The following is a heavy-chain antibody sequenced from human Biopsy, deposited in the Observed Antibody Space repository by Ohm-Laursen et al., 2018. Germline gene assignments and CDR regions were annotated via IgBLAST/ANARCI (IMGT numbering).Heavy chain of an antibody. CDR3: ARGSNEYGGLYFRH. V-gene: IGHV4-59*11. Sequence: GTLSLTCTVSGGSFTGHYWTWIRQPPGKGLEWIGHISHTGYTSYKSSLKSRVTISLDTSRKHFSLRLTSLAAADTAVYYCARGSNEYGGLYFRHWGQGTLVTVSS. CDR2: ISHTGYT. CDR1: GGSFTGHY. J-gene: IGHJ1*01. D-gene: IGHD4-23*01.